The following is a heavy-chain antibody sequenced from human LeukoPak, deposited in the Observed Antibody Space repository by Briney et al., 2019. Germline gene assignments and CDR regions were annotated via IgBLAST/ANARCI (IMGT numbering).Heavy chain of an antibody. CDR3: ARDPAVAAKAYFDY. V-gene: IGHV1-2*02. CDR2: INPNSGGT. J-gene: IGHJ4*02. Sequence: ASVKVSCKASGYTFTGYLMHWVRQAPGQGLEWMGWINPNSGGTHYAQKFQGRVTLTRDTSISTAYMELSRLISDDTAVYYCARDPAVAAKAYFDYWGQGTLVTVSS. D-gene: IGHD4-23*01. CDR1: GYTFTGYL.